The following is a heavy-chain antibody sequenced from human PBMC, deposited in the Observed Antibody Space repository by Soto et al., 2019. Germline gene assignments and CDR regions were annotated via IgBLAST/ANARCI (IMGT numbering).Heavy chain of an antibody. V-gene: IGHV3-48*04. CDR3: AREGIQLWLESGFDY. CDR2: ISSSGSTI. J-gene: IGHJ4*02. Sequence: DAQLLESGGGLVQPGGSLRLSCAASRFTFSMFAMSWVRQAPGKGLEWVSYISSSGSTIYYADSVKGRFTISRDNAKNSLYLQMNSLRAEDTAVYYCAREGIQLWLESGFDYWGQGTLVTVSS. D-gene: IGHD5-18*01. CDR1: RFTFSMFA.